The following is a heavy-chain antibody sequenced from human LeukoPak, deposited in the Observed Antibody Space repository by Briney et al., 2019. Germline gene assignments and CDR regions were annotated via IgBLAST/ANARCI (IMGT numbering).Heavy chain of an antibody. Sequence: PSETLSLTCTVSGGTFSSYYWSWIRQSPGKGLEWIGYIFYSGTTNYNPSLKSRVTISIDTSKNQFSLKLSSVTAADTAVYYCARVPRRSTDVRVDAFDIWGHGTMVTVSS. CDR1: GGTFSSYY. CDR3: ARVPRRSTDVRVDAFDI. V-gene: IGHV4-59*01. D-gene: IGHD6-6*01. CDR2: IFYSGTT. J-gene: IGHJ3*02.